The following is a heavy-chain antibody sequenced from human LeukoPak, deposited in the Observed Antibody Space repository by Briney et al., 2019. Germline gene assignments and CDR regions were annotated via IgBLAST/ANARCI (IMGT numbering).Heavy chain of an antibody. D-gene: IGHD6-19*01. CDR1: GGTLNSYV. CDR2: IIPISGTT. V-gene: IGHV1-2*02. Sequence: VASVKVSCKASGGTLNSYVISWVRQAPGQGLEWMGGIIPISGTTNYAQKFQGRVTMTRDTSISTAYMELSRLRSDDTAVYYCASLGRAVAVGNTDYWGQGTLVTVSS. CDR3: ASLGRAVAVGNTDY. J-gene: IGHJ4*02.